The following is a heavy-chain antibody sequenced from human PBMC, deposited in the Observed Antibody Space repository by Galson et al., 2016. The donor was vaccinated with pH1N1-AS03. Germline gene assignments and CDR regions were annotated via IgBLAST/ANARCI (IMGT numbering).Heavy chain of an antibody. CDR2: IQYDESYR. Sequence: YGMHWVRQAPGKGPEWVAFIQYDESYRNYADSVKGRFSISRDISRNTLYLQMNSLRVEDTAMFYCVKESPKEAGDYWGWGLMVTVAS. CDR3: VKESPKEAGDY. V-gene: IGHV3-30*02. J-gene: IGHJ4*02. CDR1: YG.